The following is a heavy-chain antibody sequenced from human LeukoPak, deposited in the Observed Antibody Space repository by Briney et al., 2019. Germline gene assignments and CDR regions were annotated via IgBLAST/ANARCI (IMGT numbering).Heavy chain of an antibody. V-gene: IGHV1-2*02. CDR2: INPNSGGT. CDR1: GYTFTGYY. D-gene: IGHD6-13*01. CDR3: ARIGSYSSSWYLDY. Sequence: ASVKVSCKASGYTFTGYYMHWVRQAPGQGLEWMGWINPNSGGTNYAQKFQGRVTMTRDTSTSTVYMELSSLRSEDTAVYYCARIGSYSSSWYLDYWGQGTLVTVSS. J-gene: IGHJ4*02.